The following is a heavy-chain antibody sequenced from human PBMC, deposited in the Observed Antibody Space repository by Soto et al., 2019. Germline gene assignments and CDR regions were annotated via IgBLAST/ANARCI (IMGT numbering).Heavy chain of an antibody. CDR2: IYPGDSDT. Sequence: GESLKISCQASGYRFTKYWVGWVRQMPGKGLEWIAIIYPGDSDTRYSPSFQGQVTISADKSINTAYLQWSSLKASDTAMYFWALQPRKSQNSHFYAMHVWGEGTTVTVSS. J-gene: IGHJ6*04. V-gene: IGHV5-51*01. CDR1: GYRFTKYW. D-gene: IGHD1-1*01. CDR3: ALQPRKSQNSHFYAMHV.